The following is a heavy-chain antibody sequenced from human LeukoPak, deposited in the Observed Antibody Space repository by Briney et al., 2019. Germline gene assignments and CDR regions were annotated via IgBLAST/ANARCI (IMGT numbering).Heavy chain of an antibody. Sequence: GGSLRLSCAAPGFTFSNYWMSWVRQAPGKGLEWVANIKQDGSEKYYVDSVKGRFTISRDNAKNSLYLQMNSLRAEDTAVYYCARVVPAAIAFDYWGQGTLVTVSS. CDR1: GFTFSNYW. CDR3: ARVVPAAIAFDY. V-gene: IGHV3-7*01. J-gene: IGHJ4*02. CDR2: IKQDGSEK. D-gene: IGHD2-2*01.